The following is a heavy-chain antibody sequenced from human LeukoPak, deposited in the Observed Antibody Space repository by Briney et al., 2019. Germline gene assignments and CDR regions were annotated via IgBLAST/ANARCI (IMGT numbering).Heavy chain of an antibody. CDR1: GFTFCTYN. D-gene: IGHD3-22*01. J-gene: IGHJ4*02. CDR3: VLGGYDSPYLGFDY. V-gene: IGHV3-48*04. CDR2: ITSNLNTI. Sequence: GGSLRLSCAASGFTFCTYNMNWVRQAPGKGLEWLAYITSNLNTIYYADSVKGRFTISRDNAKNSLYLQMNSLRAEDTAVYYCVLGGYDSPYLGFDYWGQGTLVTVSS.